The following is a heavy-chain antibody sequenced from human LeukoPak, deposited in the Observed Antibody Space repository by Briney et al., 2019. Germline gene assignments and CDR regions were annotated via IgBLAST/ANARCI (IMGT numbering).Heavy chain of an antibody. V-gene: IGHV4-39*01. D-gene: IGHD2-21*01. Sequence: SETLSLTCAVYGGSFSGYYWGWIRQPPGKGLEWIGSIYYSGSTFYNPSLKSRVTISVDTSKNQFSLKLTSVTASDTAVHYCARSLHISAPFDVWGQGTLVTVSS. CDR1: GGSFSGYY. CDR2: IYYSGST. J-gene: IGHJ4*02. CDR3: ARSLHISAPFDV.